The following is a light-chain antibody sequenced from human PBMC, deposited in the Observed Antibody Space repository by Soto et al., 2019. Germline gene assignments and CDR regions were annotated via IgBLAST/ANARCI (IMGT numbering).Light chain of an antibody. CDR1: SSNIGSNI. Sequence: QSVLTQPPSASGTPGQRVTISCSGSSSNIGSNIVNWYQQLPGTAPKLLIYRNNQRPSGVPDRFSGSKSGTSASLAISGLQSEDEADYYCAAWDDSLNVVVFGGGIQLTVL. CDR3: AAWDDSLNVVV. CDR2: RNN. V-gene: IGLV1-44*01. J-gene: IGLJ2*01.